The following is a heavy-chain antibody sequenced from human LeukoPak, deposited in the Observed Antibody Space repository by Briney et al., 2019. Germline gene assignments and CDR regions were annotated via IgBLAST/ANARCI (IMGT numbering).Heavy chain of an antibody. J-gene: IGHJ4*02. Sequence: GGSLRLSCAASGFAFYNYAMSWVRQAPGKGLEWVSEISGSGDSAYYTDSVKGRFTISRDNSKNTLYLQMSNLTAEDTAVYHCASQTRMQLWGYFDLWGQGALVIVSS. V-gene: IGHV3-23*01. CDR2: ISGSGDSA. CDR3: ASQTRMQLWGYFDL. CDR1: GFAFYNYA. D-gene: IGHD5-18*01.